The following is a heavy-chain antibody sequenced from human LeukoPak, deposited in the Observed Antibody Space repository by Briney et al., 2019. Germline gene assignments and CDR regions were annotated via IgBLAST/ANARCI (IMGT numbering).Heavy chain of an antibody. J-gene: IGHJ3*02. CDR2: IYTSGGT. Sequence: SETLSLTCTVSGGSISSYYWSWIRQPAGKGLEWIGRIYTSGGTNYNPSLKSRVTMSVDTSKNQFSLKLSSVTAADTAVYYCARRIAAAGTHDAFDIWGQGTMVTVSS. CDR1: GGSISSYY. V-gene: IGHV4-4*07. CDR3: ARRIAAAGTHDAFDI. D-gene: IGHD6-13*01.